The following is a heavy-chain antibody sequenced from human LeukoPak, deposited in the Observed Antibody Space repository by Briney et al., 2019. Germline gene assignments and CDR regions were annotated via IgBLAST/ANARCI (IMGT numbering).Heavy chain of an antibody. CDR2: IWYDGSNK. Sequence: PAGTLCLSCAASGFTFSSYGMHWVRQAPGKGLVWGAVIWYDGSNKYYEDAGKGRFTISRDNSKNTLYLQMNSLRAEDTAVYYCATGGEPPHYYYGMDVWGQGTTVTVSS. D-gene: IGHD1-14*01. CDR3: ATGGEPPHYYYGMDV. J-gene: IGHJ6*02. V-gene: IGHV3-33*01. CDR1: GFTFSSYG.